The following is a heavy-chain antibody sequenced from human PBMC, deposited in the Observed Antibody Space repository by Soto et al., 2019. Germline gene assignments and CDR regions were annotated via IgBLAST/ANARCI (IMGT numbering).Heavy chain of an antibody. D-gene: IGHD6-13*01. J-gene: IGHJ4*02. CDR3: AKDSRSSWYYFDD. V-gene: IGHV3-23*01. CDR1: GFTFSNYA. Sequence: GGSLRQSSVDSGFTFSNYAMSWVRQATGKGLEWVSGVSGSVGSTDYADSVRGRFTISRDNSKNTLDLQMNSLRVEYTAVYYCAKDSRSSWYYFDDWGQGTLVTVSS. CDR2: VSGSVGST.